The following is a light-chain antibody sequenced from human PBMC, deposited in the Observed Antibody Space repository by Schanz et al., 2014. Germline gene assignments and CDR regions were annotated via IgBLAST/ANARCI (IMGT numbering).Light chain of an antibody. J-gene: IGLJ2*01. CDR2: DVS. CDR3: SSYAGSNNLV. CDR1: SSDVGSYNY. V-gene: IGLV2-8*01. Sequence: QSVLTQPASVSGSPGQSITISCTGTSSDVGSYNYVSWYQQHPGKAPKLIIYDVSKRPSGVSDRFSGSKSGNTASLTVSGLQAEDEADYYCSSYAGSNNLVFGGGTKLTVL.